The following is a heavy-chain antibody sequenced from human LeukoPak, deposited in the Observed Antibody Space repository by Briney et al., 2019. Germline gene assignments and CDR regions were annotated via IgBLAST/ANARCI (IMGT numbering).Heavy chain of an antibody. V-gene: IGHV3-23*01. CDR1: GFTFSSYA. J-gene: IGHJ4*02. D-gene: IGHD1-1*01. CDR2: ISGSGGSA. Sequence: GGSLRLSCAASGFTFSSYAMSWVRQAPGKGLEWVSAISGSGGSAYYADSVKGRFTISRDNSKNTLYLQMNSLRAEDTAVYYCAKSRRQLERRTDENYFDYWGQGTLVTVSS. CDR3: AKSRRQLERRTDENYFDY.